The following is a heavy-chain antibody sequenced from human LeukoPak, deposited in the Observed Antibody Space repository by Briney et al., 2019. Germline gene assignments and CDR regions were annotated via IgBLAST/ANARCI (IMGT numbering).Heavy chain of an antibody. CDR1: GFAFSNYG. CDR2: ITGSGTTT. Sequence: GGSLRLSCTASGFAFSNYGINWVRRAPSKGLEWVSGITGSGTTTYYADSLKGRVTISRDNSKNTLYLQMNSLRADDTAVYYCAKWGSTSGSYYIPDYWGQGTLVTVSS. CDR3: AKWGSTSGSYYIPDY. J-gene: IGHJ4*02. D-gene: IGHD3-22*01. V-gene: IGHV3-23*01.